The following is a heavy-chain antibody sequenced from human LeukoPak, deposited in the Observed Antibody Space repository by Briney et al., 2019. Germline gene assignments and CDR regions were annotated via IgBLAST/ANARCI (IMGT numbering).Heavy chain of an antibody. J-gene: IGHJ4*02. CDR3: AKGGGSGSYYKQDFDY. CDR2: IYYSGST. D-gene: IGHD3-10*01. Sequence: PSETLSLTCTVSGGSISSYYWSWIRQPPGKGLEWIGYIYYSGSTNYNPSLKSRVTISVDTSKNRFSLKLSSVTAADTAVYYCAKGGGSGSYYKQDFDYWGQGTLVTVS. V-gene: IGHV4-59*08. CDR1: GGSISSYY.